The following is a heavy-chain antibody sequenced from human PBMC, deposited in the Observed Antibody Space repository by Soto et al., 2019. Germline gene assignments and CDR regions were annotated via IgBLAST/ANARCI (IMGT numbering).Heavy chain of an antibody. CDR2: ISAYNGDT. CDR1: GYTFTSYG. Sequence: QVPLVQSGGEVKKPGASVKVSCKASGYTFTSYGISWVRQAPGQGLEWMGWISAYNGDTDHAQKLQGRVTMTTDTSTSTAYMELRSLRSDATAVYYCASVDDIVVVEADYWGQGTLVTVSS. D-gene: IGHD2-15*01. J-gene: IGHJ4*02. CDR3: ASVDDIVVVEADY. V-gene: IGHV1-18*01.